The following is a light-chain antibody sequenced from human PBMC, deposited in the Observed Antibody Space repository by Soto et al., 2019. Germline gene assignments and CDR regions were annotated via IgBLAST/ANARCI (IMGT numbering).Light chain of an antibody. CDR1: QSISNN. CDR2: GAS. Sequence: MTQSPSTLSASVGDRVTITCRASQSISNNLAWYQQKPGQTPRLLFYGASTRATGIPARFSGSGSGTDFTLTISSLQSEDFAVYYCQQYNNWPPWTFGQGTKVEIK. V-gene: IGKV3-15*01. J-gene: IGKJ1*01. CDR3: QQYNNWPPWT.